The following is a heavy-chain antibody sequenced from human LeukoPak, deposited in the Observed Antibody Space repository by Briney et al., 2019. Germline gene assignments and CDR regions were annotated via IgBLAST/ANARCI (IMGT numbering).Heavy chain of an antibody. J-gene: IGHJ4*02. V-gene: IGHV4-59*01. CDR3: ARGPTYYDILTGYYPPYFDY. CDR1: GGSISSYY. CDR2: IYYSGST. D-gene: IGHD3-9*01. Sequence: SETLSLTCTVSGGSISSYYWSWIRQPPGKGLEWIGYIYYSGSTNYNPSLKSRVTISVDTSKNQFSLKLSSLTAADTAVYYCARGPTYYDILTGYYPPYFDYWGQGTLVTVSS.